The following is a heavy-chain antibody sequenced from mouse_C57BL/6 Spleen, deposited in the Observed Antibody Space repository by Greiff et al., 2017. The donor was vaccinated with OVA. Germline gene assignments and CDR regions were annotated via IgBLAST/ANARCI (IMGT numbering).Heavy chain of an antibody. CDR3: ARRDGYDGYYFDY. D-gene: IGHD2-2*01. Sequence: QVQLQQPGAELVKPGASVKLSCKASGYTFTSYWMQWVKQRPGQGLEWIGEIDPSDSYTNYNQKFKGKATLTVDTSSSTAYMQLSSLTSEDSAVYYCARRDGYDGYYFDYWGKGTTLTVSS. CDR1: GYTFTSYW. J-gene: IGHJ2*01. V-gene: IGHV1-50*01. CDR2: IDPSDSYT.